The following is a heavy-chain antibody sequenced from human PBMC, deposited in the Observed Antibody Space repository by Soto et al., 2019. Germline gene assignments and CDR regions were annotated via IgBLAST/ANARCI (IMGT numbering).Heavy chain of an antibody. CDR1: GCNFSDYY. J-gene: IGHJ3*02. CDR2: ISSNGNTI. CDR3: ARVCPDAFDI. Sequence: PGGWRRRSCAAAGCNFSDYYMSWIRQAPGKGLEWVSYISSNGNTIYDGDSVKGRFTISRDNSKNLLYLQMNSLRAEDTAVYYCARVCPDAFDIWGLGTVVTVSS. V-gene: IGHV3-11*01.